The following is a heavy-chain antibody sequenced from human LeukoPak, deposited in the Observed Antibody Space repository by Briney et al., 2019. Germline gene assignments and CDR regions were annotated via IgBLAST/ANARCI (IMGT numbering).Heavy chain of an antibody. CDR1: GGSISSYY. Sequence: SETLSLTCTVSGGSISSYYWSWIRQPPGKGLEWIGYIYTSGSTNYNPSLKSRVTISVDTSKNQFSLKLSSVTAAGTAVYYCARHLLEYSSSSWGYYYYYMDVWGKGTTVTVSS. V-gene: IGHV4-4*09. CDR3: ARHLLEYSSSSWGYYYYYMDV. D-gene: IGHD6-6*01. CDR2: IYTSGST. J-gene: IGHJ6*03.